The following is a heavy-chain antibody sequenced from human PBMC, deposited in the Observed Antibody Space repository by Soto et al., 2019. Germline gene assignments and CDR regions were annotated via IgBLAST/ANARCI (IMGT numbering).Heavy chain of an antibody. CDR1: GGSVRSSGYY. V-gene: IGHV4-39*01. D-gene: IGHD2-15*01. CDR3: ARLILAFPEPFDY. J-gene: IGHJ4*02. CDR2: LYSSGKT. Sequence: QLQLQESGPGLVKPSETLSLTCTVSGGSVRSSGYYWAWIRQPPGKGLEWIGSLYSSGKTYRNPSLQSGVTMSDDTSKNQLSLRLSSVTAADTAVYYCARLILAFPEPFDYWGQGTLVTVSS.